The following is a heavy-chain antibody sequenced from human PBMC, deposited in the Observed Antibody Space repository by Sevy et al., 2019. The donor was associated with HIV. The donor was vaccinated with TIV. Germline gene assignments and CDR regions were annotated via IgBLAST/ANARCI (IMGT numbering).Heavy chain of an antibody. CDR1: GFTFSSFA. D-gene: IGHD3-3*01. CDR2: MSYDGTNT. V-gene: IGHV3-30-3*01. CDR3: ARDLGLLRFLEWSLDY. J-gene: IGHJ4*02. Sequence: GGSLRLSCAASGFTFSSFAMHWVRQAPGKGLEWVAFMSYDGTNTYYADSVKDRFSISRDNSKSTLWLQMNSLRAEDTALYYCARDLGLLRFLEWSLDYWGQGTLVTVSS.